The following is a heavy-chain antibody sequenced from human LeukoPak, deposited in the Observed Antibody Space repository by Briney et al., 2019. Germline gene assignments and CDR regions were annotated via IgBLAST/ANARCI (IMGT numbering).Heavy chain of an antibody. D-gene: IGHD6-19*01. Sequence: GRSLRLSCVASGFIFSSSAMHWVRQAPGKGLEWVAVIGHDGRERFYADSVQGRFTISRDNSQNTLYLQMNSLTAEDTAVYYCARDSSGFGDVWGQGTLVTVSS. CDR1: GFIFSSSA. V-gene: IGHV3-30*04. CDR3: ARDSSGFGDV. J-gene: IGHJ4*02. CDR2: IGHDGRER.